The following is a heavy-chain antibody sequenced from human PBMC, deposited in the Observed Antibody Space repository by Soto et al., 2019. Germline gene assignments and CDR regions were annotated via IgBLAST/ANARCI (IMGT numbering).Heavy chain of an antibody. CDR1: GFTFSDYY. CDR3: ARDREFSSTSCYLDYMDV. D-gene: IGHD2-2*01. J-gene: IGHJ6*02. Sequence: GGSLRLSCAASGFTFSDYYMSWIRQAPGKGLEWVSLISSSGDLIYYADSVKGRFTISRDNANNSLYLQMNSLRAEDTAVYYCARDREFSSTSCYLDYMDVWGQGTTVTVSS. CDR2: ISSSGDLI. V-gene: IGHV3-11*04.